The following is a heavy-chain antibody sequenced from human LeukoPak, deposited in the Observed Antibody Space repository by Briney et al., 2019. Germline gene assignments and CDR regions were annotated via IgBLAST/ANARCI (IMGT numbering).Heavy chain of an antibody. J-gene: IGHJ4*02. CDR2: IYYSGST. Sequence: SETLSLTCTVSGGSITNYYWTWIRQPPGKGLEWIGYIYYSGSTNYNPSLKSRVTISVDTSKNQFSLKLSSVTAADTAVYYCARRPLRRLTGYYRYYFDYWGQGTLVTVSS. CDR1: GGSITNYY. D-gene: IGHD3-9*01. CDR3: ARRPLRRLTGYYRYYFDY. V-gene: IGHV4-59*01.